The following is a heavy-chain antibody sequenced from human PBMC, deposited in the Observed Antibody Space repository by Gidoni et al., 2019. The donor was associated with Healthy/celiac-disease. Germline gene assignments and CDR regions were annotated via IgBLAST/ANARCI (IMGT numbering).Heavy chain of an antibody. CDR1: GGSISSSNW. V-gene: IGHV4-4*02. CDR2: IYHSGST. CDR3: ARDLTEFCSSTSCDSGFDP. J-gene: IGHJ5*02. D-gene: IGHD2-2*01. Sequence: QVQLQESGPGLVKPSGTLSLTCAVSGGSISSSNWWSWVRQPPGKGLEWIGEIYHSGSTNYNPSLKSRVTISVDKSKNQFSLKLSSVTAADTAVYYCARDLTEFCSSTSCDSGFDPWGQGTLVTVSS.